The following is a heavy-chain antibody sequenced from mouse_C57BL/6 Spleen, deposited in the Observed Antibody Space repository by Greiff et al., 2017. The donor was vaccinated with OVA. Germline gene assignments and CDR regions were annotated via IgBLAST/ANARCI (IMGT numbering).Heavy chain of an antibody. Sequence: VQLQQSGAELVKPGASVKMSCKASGYTFTSYWITWVKQRPGQGLEWIGDIYPGSGSTNYNEKFKSRVTLTVDKSSSTAYMQLSSLTSEDSAVYYCARGGGRGYFDYWGQGTTLTVPS. CDR3: ARGGGRGYFDY. J-gene: IGHJ2*01. D-gene: IGHD3-3*01. CDR2: IYPGSGST. CDR1: GYTFTSYW. V-gene: IGHV1-55*01.